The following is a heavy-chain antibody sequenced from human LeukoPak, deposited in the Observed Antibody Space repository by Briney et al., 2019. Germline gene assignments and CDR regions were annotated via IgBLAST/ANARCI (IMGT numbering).Heavy chain of an antibody. Sequence: PGGSLRLSCAASGFTVGSNYMSWVRQAPGQGLEWVSVTYSGGNTYYADSVKGRFTISSDSSKNTLYLQMNSLRAEDTAVYYCARASYSSIAGYYFDYWGQGTLVTVSS. CDR1: GFTVGSNY. CDR3: ARASYSSIAGYYFDY. CDR2: TYSGGNT. V-gene: IGHV3-53*01. J-gene: IGHJ4*02. D-gene: IGHD6-6*01.